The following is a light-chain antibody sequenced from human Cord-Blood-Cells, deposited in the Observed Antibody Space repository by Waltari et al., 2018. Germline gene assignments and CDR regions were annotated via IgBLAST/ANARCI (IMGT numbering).Light chain of an antibody. CDR1: SSDVGGYNY. CDR2: DVS. J-gene: IGLJ2*01. V-gene: IGLV2-11*01. CDR3: CSYAGSYTLV. Sequence: QSALTQPRSVSGSSGQSVTISCPGTSSDVGGYNYVSWYQQHPGKAPKRMIYDVSKRPSGVPDRFSGSKSGNTASLTISGLQAEDEADYYCCSYAGSYTLVFGGGTKLTVL.